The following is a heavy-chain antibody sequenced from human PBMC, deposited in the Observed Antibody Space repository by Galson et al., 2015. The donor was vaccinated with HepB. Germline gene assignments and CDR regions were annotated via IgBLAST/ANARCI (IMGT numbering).Heavy chain of an antibody. CDR1: GFTFSSYV. CDR2: ISYDGNNN. Sequence: SLRLSCAASGFTFSSYVMHWVRQAPGKGLEWVAIISYDGNNNYYADSVKGRFTISRDNSKNTQFLQLNSLRAEDTAVYYCARDPTGRYYYSYMDVWGKGTTVTVSS. J-gene: IGHJ6*03. D-gene: IGHD1-14*01. CDR3: ARDPTGRYYYSYMDV. V-gene: IGHV3-30-3*01.